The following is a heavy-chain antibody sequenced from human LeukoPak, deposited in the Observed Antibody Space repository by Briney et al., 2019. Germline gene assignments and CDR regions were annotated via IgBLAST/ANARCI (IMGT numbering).Heavy chain of an antibody. D-gene: IGHD2-15*01. CDR2: IIPIFGTA. CDR3: ARDLVIGDIVVVVAANKYYYYGMDV. Sequence: SVKVSCKASGGTFSSYAISWVRQAPGQGLEWMGGIIPIFGTANYAQKFRGRVTITADESTSTAYMELSSLRSEDTAVYYCARDLVIGDIVVVVAANKYYYYGMDVWGQGTTVTVSS. V-gene: IGHV1-69*13. J-gene: IGHJ6*02. CDR1: GGTFSSYA.